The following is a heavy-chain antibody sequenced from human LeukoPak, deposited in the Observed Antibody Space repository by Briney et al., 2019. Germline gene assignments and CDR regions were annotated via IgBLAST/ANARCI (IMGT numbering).Heavy chain of an antibody. D-gene: IGHD3-3*01. CDR1: GFSISSGHY. J-gene: IGHJ2*01. CDR3: ARARVVHYNFRSGLHWYFDV. Sequence: PSETLSLTCAVSGFSISSGHYWAWTRPSPGKGLEWIGTISHSGNTYYNSSLKSRLAVSVDTSKNHFSLNLNSLTAADTAVYHCARARVVHYNFRSGLHWYFDVWGRGTLVTVSS. CDR2: ISHSGNT. V-gene: IGHV4-38-2*01.